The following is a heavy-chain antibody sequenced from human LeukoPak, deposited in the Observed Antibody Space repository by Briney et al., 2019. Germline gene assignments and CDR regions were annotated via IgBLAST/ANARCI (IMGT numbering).Heavy chain of an antibody. CDR2: IYYSWST. J-gene: IGHJ4*01. D-gene: IGHD4-17*01. Sequence: SETLSLTCTVSGGSISSYYWIWIREPPGKELEWIGSIYYSWSTYYNPSLKSRVTISVDTSKNQFSLKLTSVTAADTAVYYCARAPGTTFDYWGHGNMVTVSS. V-gene: IGHV4-39*01. CDR3: ARAPGTTFDY. CDR1: GGSISSYY.